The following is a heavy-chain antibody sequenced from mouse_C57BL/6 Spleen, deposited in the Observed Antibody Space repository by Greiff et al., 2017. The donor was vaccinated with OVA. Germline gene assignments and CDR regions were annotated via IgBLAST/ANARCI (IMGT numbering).Heavy chain of an antibody. CDR1: GYTFTSYW. D-gene: IGHD2-14*01. CDR2: IYPGNSDT. V-gene: IGHV1-5*01. CDR3: TKGTYYAMDY. J-gene: IGHJ4*01. Sequence: VQLQQSGTVLARPGASVKMSCKTSGYTFTSYWMHWVKQRPGQGLEWIGAIYPGNSDTSYNQKFKGKAKLTAVTSASTASMELSSLTNEDSAVYYCTKGTYYAMDYWGQGTSGTVSS.